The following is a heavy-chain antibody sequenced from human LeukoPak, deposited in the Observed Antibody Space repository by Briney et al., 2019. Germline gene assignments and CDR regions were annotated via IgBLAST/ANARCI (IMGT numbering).Heavy chain of an antibody. CDR1: GYTFTSNP. Sequence: ASVKVSYKASGYTFTSNPMYWMRQAPGQGLEWMGWINTVNGDTKCSQNFQGRITITRDTSASTAYMELSGLGSEDTAVYYCARKNYFASGSYSDFDFWGQGTLVTVSS. CDR3: ARKNYFASGSYSDFDF. J-gene: IGHJ4*02. D-gene: IGHD3-10*01. CDR2: INTVNGDT. V-gene: IGHV1-3*04.